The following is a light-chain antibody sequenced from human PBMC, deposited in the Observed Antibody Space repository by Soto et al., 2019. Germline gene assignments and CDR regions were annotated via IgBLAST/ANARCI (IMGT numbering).Light chain of an antibody. Sequence: QSVLTQPASVSGSPGQSITIPCTGTSSDIGAYNFVSWYQHHPGKAPKLMIFEVSNRPLGASDRFSGTKSGNTASLTISGLQAEDEADYYCSSYTSSNTDVFGTGTKVTVL. CDR3: SSYTSSNTDV. J-gene: IGLJ1*01. V-gene: IGLV2-14*01. CDR1: SSDIGAYNF. CDR2: EVS.